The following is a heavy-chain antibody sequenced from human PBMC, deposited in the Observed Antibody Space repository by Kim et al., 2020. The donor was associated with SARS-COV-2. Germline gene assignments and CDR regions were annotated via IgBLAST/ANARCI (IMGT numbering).Heavy chain of an antibody. CDR3: ARDGRRAGGGDI. D-gene: IGHD1-26*01. CDR2: INSDGSST. CDR1: GFTFSSYW. J-gene: IGHJ3*02. V-gene: IGHV3-74*01. Sequence: GGSLRLSCAASGFTFSSYWMHWVHQAPGKGLVWVSRINSDGSSTSYADSVKGRFTISRDNAKNTLYLQMNSLRAEDTAVYYCARDGRRAGGGDIWGQGTMVTVSS.